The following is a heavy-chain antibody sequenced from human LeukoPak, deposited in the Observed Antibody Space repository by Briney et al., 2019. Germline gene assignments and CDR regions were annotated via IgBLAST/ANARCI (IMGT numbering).Heavy chain of an antibody. J-gene: IGHJ4*02. CDR2: INPSGGST. CDR1: GYTFTSYY. D-gene: IGHD3-10*01. Sequence: ASVKVSCKASGYTFTSYYMHWVRQAPGQGLEWMGIINPSGGSTSYAQKFQGRVTMTRDTSTSTVYMELSSLRSEDTAVYYCARAKGDYYGSGSSRFDYWGQGTLVTVSS. V-gene: IGHV1-46*01. CDR3: ARAKGDYYGSGSSRFDY.